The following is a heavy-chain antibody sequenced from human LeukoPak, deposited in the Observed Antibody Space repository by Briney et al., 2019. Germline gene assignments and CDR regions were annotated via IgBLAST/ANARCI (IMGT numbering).Heavy chain of an antibody. CDR2: VFDSGST. D-gene: IGHD6-13*01. Sequence: SQTLSLTCTVSGGSISTYWWSCIRQPPGKGLEWIGYVFDSGSTNYNPSLESRVTISVDTSKKQFSLKVSSVTAADTAVYYCARGYSSSWNYLDYWGQGTLVTVSS. J-gene: IGHJ4*02. V-gene: IGHV4-59*01. CDR1: GGSISTYW. CDR3: ARGYSSSWNYLDY.